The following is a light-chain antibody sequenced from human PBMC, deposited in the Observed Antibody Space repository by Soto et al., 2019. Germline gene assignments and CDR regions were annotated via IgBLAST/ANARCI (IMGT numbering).Light chain of an antibody. Sequence: EVVLTQSPATLSFSPGERATLSCRASQSISSHLAWYQQKHRQAPRLLIYDASNRATGVPARFTGSGSWTEFTLPISSLEPEDFAVEYCQQRSNWPLYTFGQGTRLEIK. CDR1: QSISSH. V-gene: IGKV3-11*01. CDR3: QQRSNWPLYT. CDR2: DAS. J-gene: IGKJ2*01.